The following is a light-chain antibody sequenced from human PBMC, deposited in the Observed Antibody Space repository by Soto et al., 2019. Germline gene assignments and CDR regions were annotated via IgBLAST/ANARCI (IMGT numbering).Light chain of an antibody. CDR1: QSVLYSSNNKNY. V-gene: IGKV4-1*01. CDR3: QQYYSTPIT. J-gene: IGKJ5*01. Sequence: DIVMTQSPDSLAVSLGERATINCKSSQSVLYSSNNKNYLAWYQQKPGQPPKLLIYWASTRESGVPDRFSGSGSGTDFTLTVRSLQAEDVAVCYCQQYYSTPITFGQGTRLEIK. CDR2: WAS.